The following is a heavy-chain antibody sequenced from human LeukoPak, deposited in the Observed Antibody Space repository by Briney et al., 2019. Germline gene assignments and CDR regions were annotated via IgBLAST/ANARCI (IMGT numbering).Heavy chain of an antibody. V-gene: IGHV3-30*18. D-gene: IGHD3-22*01. Sequence: PGGSLRLSCAASGFTFSSSGMHWVRQAPDKGLEWVAVISYDGSNKYYADSVKGRFTISRDNSKNTLYLQMNSLRAGDTAVYYCAKDSYDRSGYYYYYFAYWGQGTQVTVSS. J-gene: IGHJ4*02. CDR2: ISYDGSNK. CDR1: GFTFSSSG. CDR3: AKDSYDRSGYYYYYFAY.